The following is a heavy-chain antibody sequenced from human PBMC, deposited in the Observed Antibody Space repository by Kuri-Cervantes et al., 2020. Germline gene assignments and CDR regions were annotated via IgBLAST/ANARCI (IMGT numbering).Heavy chain of an antibody. CDR2: ISYDGSNK. V-gene: IGHV3-30-3*01. CDR3: ARVGDLRYLGWLNYNYGMDV. D-gene: IGHD3-16*01. J-gene: IGHJ6*02. Sequence: LSLTCAASGFTFSSYAMHWVRQAPGKGLEWVAVISYDGSNKYYADSVKGRFTISRDNSKNTLYLQMNSLRVEDTAVFYCARVGDLRYLGWLNYNYGMDVWGQGTTVTVSS. CDR1: GFTFSSYA.